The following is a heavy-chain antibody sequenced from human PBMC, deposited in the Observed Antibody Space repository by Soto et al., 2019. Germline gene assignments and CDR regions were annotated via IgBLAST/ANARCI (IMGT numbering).Heavy chain of an antibody. CDR1: CGSIISYY. D-gene: IGHD5-12*01. Sequence: SETLSLTCTVSCGSIISYYWSWIRQPPGKGLEWIGYIYYSGSTNYNPSLKSRVTISVDTSKNQFSLKLSSVTAADTAVYYCARSIVATINWFDPWGQGTLVTVSS. CDR3: ARSIVATINWFDP. CDR2: IYYSGST. V-gene: IGHV4-59*01. J-gene: IGHJ5*02.